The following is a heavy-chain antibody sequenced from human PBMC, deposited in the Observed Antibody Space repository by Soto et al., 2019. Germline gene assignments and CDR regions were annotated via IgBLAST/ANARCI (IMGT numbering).Heavy chain of an antibody. CDR2: IYYSGST. Sequence: QLQLQESGPGLVKPSETLSLTCTVSGGSISSSSYFWGWIRQPPGKGLEWIGTIYYSGSTYYNPSLKSRVTISVDTSKNQSSLKLSSVTAADTAVYYCATSNWFDPWGQGTLVTVS. CDR1: GGSISSSSYF. J-gene: IGHJ5*02. CDR3: ATSNWFDP. V-gene: IGHV4-39*01.